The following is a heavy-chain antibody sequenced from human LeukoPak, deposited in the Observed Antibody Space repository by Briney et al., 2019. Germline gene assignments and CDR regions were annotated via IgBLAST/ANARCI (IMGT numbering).Heavy chain of an antibody. V-gene: IGHV1-69*04. CDR2: IIPVLGLT. Sequence: ASVKVSCKTSGGPFSSYAISWVRQAPGQGLEWVGRIIPVLGLTNYAQKVQGRVTITADKSTSTAYMELNNLRSEDTAVYYCARDGASSGPGWFDPWGQGTLVTVSS. CDR1: GGPFSSYA. CDR3: ARDGASSGPGWFDP. J-gene: IGHJ5*02. D-gene: IGHD3-10*01.